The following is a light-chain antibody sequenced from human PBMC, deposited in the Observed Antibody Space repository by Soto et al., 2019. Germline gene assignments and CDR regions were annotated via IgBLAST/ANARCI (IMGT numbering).Light chain of an antibody. J-gene: IGKJ4*01. CDR3: QQYNSYSLT. CDR1: QSISVW. V-gene: IGKV1-5*03. Sequence: DIQMTQSPSTLSASVGDRVTITCRASQSISVWLAWYQQKAGKAPNLLIYKASRLESGVPSRFSGSGSETEFTLTISSLQPDDFATYYCQQYNSYSLTFGGGTKVDIK. CDR2: KAS.